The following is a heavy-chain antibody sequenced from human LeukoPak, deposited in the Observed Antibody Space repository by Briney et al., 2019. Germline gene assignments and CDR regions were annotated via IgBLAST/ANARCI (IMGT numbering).Heavy chain of an antibody. CDR3: ARDAYSSSYFDH. J-gene: IGHJ4*02. CDR1: GGSFSGYY. CDR2: INHSGST. D-gene: IGHD6-6*01. V-gene: IGHV4-34*01. Sequence: SETLSLTCAVYGGSFSGYYWSWIRQPPGKGLEWIGEINHSGSTNYNPSLKSRVTISVDTSKNQFSLKLSSVAAADTAVYYCARDAYSSSYFDHWGQGTPVTVSS.